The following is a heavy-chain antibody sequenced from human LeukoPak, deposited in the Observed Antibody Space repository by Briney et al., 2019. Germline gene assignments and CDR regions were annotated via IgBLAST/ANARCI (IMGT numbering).Heavy chain of an antibody. V-gene: IGHV3-30*04. CDR1: GFTFTSYA. Sequence: GRSLRLSCTASGFTFTSYAMHWVRQAPGKGLEWVAVISYDASNKYYADSVKGRFTIPRDNSKNTLYLQMNGLRAEDTAVYYCARPLYDILTGYYPSYYYYGMDVWGQGTTVTVSS. CDR3: ARPLYDILTGYYPSYYYYGMDV. D-gene: IGHD3-9*01. CDR2: ISYDASNK. J-gene: IGHJ6*02.